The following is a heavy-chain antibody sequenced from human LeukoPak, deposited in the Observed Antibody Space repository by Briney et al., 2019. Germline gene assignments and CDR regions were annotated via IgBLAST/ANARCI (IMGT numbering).Heavy chain of an antibody. CDR2: IYYSGST. V-gene: IGHV4-39*01. CDR1: GASISRSDYF. CDR3: ARSSEYGDPFNY. D-gene: IGHD4-17*01. Sequence: SETLSLTCTVSGASISRSDYFWGWIRQPPGKGLEWIGSIYYSGSTYYSPSLKGRVTISVDTSRNQFSLKLNSVTAADTAVYYCARSSEYGDPFNYWGQGTLITVSS. J-gene: IGHJ4*02.